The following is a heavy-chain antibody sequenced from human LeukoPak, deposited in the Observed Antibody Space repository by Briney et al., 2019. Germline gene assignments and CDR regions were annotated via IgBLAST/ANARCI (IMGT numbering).Heavy chain of an antibody. CDR2: IGAGGRFT. CDR1: GLTFSTYA. Sequence: GGSLRLSCAASGLTFSTYAMNWVRQAPGKGLEWVSVIGAGGRFTHYADSVEGRFTISSDKSKNTLFLQMNSLRVEDTALYYCVKESNAFDIWGQGAMVTVSS. CDR3: VKESNAFDI. V-gene: IGHV3-23*01. J-gene: IGHJ3*02.